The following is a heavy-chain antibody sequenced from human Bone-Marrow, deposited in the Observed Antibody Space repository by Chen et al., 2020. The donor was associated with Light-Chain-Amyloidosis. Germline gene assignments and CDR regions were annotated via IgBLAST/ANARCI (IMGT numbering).Heavy chain of an antibody. CDR1: GAYIGGDTSY. V-gene: IGHV4-61*01. CDR2: IFDRGTT. CDR3: ARTRLDWFGESTYRFYGMDV. D-gene: IGHD3-10*01. J-gene: IGHJ6*02. Sequence: QVQLQESGPGLVQASETLSLTCSVSGAYIGGDTSYWSWIRQAPGKGLEWIGCIFDRGTTKYSPSLERRATISVGSARNQFSLRLTSVTAADTATYFCARTRLDWFGESTYRFYGMDVWGQGTRV.